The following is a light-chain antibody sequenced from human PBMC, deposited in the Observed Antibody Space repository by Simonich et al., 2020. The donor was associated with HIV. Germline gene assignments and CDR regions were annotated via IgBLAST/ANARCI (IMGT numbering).Light chain of an antibody. J-gene: IGLJ3*02. CDR3: CSYAGGSTWV. CDR2: EGN. CDR1: SSAVGCYNL. Sequence: QSALTQPASVSGSPGQSITISCTGTSSAVGCYNLVSWYQQNPAKAPKLMIYEGNKLPSGVSNRFSGSKSGNTASLTISGLQAEDEADYYCCSYAGGSTWVFGGGTKLTVL. V-gene: IGLV2-23*01.